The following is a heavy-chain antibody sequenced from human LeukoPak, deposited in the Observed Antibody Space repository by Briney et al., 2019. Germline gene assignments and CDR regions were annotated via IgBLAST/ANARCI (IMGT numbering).Heavy chain of an antibody. Sequence: PGGSLRLSCAASGFTFSSYGMHWVRQAPGKGLEWVAVIWYGGSNKYYADSVKGRFTISRDNSKNTLYLQMNSLRAEDTAVYYCARDLADEGLLWFGELSIYGMDVWGQGTTVTVSS. J-gene: IGHJ6*02. CDR2: IWYGGSNK. V-gene: IGHV3-33*08. D-gene: IGHD3-10*01. CDR3: ARDLADEGLLWFGELSIYGMDV. CDR1: GFTFSSYG.